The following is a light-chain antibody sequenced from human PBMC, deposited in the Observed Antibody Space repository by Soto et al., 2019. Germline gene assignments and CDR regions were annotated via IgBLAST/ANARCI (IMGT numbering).Light chain of an antibody. J-gene: IGKJ2*01. CDR3: MQGTHWPPYT. CDR1: QSLAYIDGNTY. CDR2: KVS. Sequence: EVVMTQSPLSLPVTLGQPASISCRSSQSLAYIDGNTYLSWFQQRPGQSPRRLIYKVSNRESGVLDRFSGSCSGTDXTXKISRVEAEDVGVYYCMQGTHWPPYTFGQGTKLEIK. V-gene: IGKV2-30*01.